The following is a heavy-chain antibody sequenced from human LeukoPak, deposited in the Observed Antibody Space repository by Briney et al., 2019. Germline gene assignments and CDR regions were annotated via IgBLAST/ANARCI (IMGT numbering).Heavy chain of an antibody. CDR1: GGSFSGYY. D-gene: IGHD3-22*01. Sequence: SETLSLTCAVYGGSFSGYYWSWIRQPPGKGLEWIGEINHSGSTNYNPSLKSRVTISVDTSKNQFSLKLSSVTAADTAVYYCARTFYDSSGYYYYIGGFDYWGQGTLVTVSS. CDR3: ARTFYDSSGYYYYIGGFDY. V-gene: IGHV4-34*01. CDR2: INHSGST. J-gene: IGHJ4*02.